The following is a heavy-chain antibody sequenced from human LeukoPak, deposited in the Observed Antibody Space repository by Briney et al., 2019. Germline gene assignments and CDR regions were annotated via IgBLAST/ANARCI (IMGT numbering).Heavy chain of an antibody. J-gene: IGHJ4*02. D-gene: IGHD2-21*02. CDR2: LNPKSGDT. CDR1: GFTFSNYD. Sequence: ASGKVSCKASGFTFSNYDINWVRQAPGQGLEWMGWLNPKSGDTGYAQKFQGRVAMTRNTSITTAYMEVSSLTSEDTAVYYCARGTALSSPLEYWGQGTLVTVSS. CDR3: ARGTALSSPLEY. V-gene: IGHV1-8*01.